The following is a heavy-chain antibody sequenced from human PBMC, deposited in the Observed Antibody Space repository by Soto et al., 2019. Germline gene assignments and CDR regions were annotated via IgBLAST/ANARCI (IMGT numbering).Heavy chain of an antibody. CDR2: IYPGDSDT. CDR1: GYSFTNYW. V-gene: IGHV5-51*01. D-gene: IGHD3-3*01. Sequence: GESLKISCKGSGYSFTNYWIGWVRQMPGKGQEKMGIIYPGDSDTRYSPSFQGQVTISADKSISTAYLQWSSLKASDTAMYYCARRLPTDFWSGYIFDYWGQGTLVTVS. J-gene: IGHJ4*02. CDR3: ARRLPTDFWSGYIFDY.